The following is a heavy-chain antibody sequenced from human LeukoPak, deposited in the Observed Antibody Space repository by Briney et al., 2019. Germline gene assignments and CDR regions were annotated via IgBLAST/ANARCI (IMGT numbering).Heavy chain of an antibody. CDR1: GFTFSSYW. D-gene: IGHD1-26*01. Sequence: GGSLRLSCAASGFTFSSYWMHWVRQAPGKGLEWVSRINSDGSSTSYADSVKGRFTISRDNAKNTLYLQMNSLRAEDTAVYYCARDPERELYYFDYWGQGTLVTVSS. CDR3: ARDPERELYYFDY. CDR2: INSDGSST. V-gene: IGHV3-74*01. J-gene: IGHJ4*02.